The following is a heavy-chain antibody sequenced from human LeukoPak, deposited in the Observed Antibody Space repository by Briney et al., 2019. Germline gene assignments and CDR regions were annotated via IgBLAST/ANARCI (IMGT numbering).Heavy chain of an antibody. D-gene: IGHD1-1*01. CDR2: IYHSGST. CDR3: ARHVHTTGTTTWFDP. Sequence: PSGTLSLTCAVSGGSISSSNWWSWVRQPPGKGLEWIGEIYHSGSTNYNPSLKSRVTISVDTSKNQFSLKLSSVTAADTAVYYCARHVHTTGTTTWFDPWGQGTLVTVSS. CDR1: GGSISSSNW. J-gene: IGHJ5*02. V-gene: IGHV4-4*02.